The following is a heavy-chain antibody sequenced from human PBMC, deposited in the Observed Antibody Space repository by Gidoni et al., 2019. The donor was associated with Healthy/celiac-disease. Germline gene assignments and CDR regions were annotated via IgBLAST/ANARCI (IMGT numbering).Heavy chain of an antibody. V-gene: IGHV3-23*01. CDR2: ISGSGGST. CDR3: AKIKRNYDILTGVPYYFDY. CDR1: GFTFSSYA. D-gene: IGHD3-9*01. Sequence: EVQLLESGGGLVQPGGSLRLSCAASGFTFSSYAMSWVRQAPGKGLEWVSAISGSGGSTYYADSVKGRFTISRDNSKNTLYLQMNSLRAEDTAVYYCAKIKRNYDILTGVPYYFDYWGQGTLVTVSS. J-gene: IGHJ4*02.